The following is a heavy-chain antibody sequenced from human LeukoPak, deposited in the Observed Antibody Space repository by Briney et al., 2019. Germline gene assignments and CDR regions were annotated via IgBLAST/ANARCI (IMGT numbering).Heavy chain of an antibody. CDR2: ISYSGST. CDR3: ARDLGYCTSTSCRYFDF. D-gene: IGHD2-2*01. J-gene: IGHJ4*02. V-gene: IGHV4-31*03. Sequence: SETLSLTCTVSGGSISGTVYYWGWIRQHPGRGLEWIGYISYSGSTYYNPSLKSRVAISVDTSRNQFSLKLSSVTAADTAVYYCARDLGYCTSTSCRYFDFWGQGTLVTVSS. CDR1: GGSISGTVYY.